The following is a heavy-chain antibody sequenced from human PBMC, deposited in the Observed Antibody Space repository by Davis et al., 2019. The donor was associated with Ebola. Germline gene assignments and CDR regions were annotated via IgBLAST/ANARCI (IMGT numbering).Heavy chain of an antibody. CDR3: AKAPAYSREDYFDY. V-gene: IGHV1-69*10. CDR1: GGTSSSYA. CDR2: IVPIIGIA. Sequence: SVKVSCKVSGGTSSSYAISWVRQAPGQGLEWMGGIVPIIGIANYAQKFRGRVTIAAGESARTTYMELSSLRSEDTAVYYCAKAPAYSREDYFDYWGQGTLVTVSS. D-gene: IGHD6-13*01. J-gene: IGHJ4*02.